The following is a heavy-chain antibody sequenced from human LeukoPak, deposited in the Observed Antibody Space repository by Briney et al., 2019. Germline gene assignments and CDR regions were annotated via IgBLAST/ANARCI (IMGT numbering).Heavy chain of an antibody. V-gene: IGHV3-74*01. D-gene: IGHD5-12*01. Sequence: GGSLRLSCAASGFTFSDYWMHWVGHAPGKGRVWVSDLNGDGRSTTYADSVKVRFTISRDNAKNTLYLQMNSLRAADEAVYYCARGYSAYGTDYWGQGTLVTVSS. J-gene: IGHJ4*02. CDR3: ARGYSAYGTDY. CDR2: LNGDGRST. CDR1: GFTFSDYW.